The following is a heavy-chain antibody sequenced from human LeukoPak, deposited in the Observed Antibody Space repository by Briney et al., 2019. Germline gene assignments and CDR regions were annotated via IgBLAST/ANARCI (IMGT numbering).Heavy chain of an antibody. CDR2: ISAYNGKT. V-gene: IGHV1-18*01. CDR1: VYTFTSYG. CDR3: ARAHSSSWGNWFDP. J-gene: IGHJ5*02. D-gene: IGHD6-13*01. Sequence: ASVTVSYKASVYTFTSYGISWVRQAPGQGLAWMGWISAYNGKTNYAQKLQGRVTMTTDTSTSTAYMELRSLRSDDTAVYYCARAHSSSWGNWFDPWGQGTLVTVSS.